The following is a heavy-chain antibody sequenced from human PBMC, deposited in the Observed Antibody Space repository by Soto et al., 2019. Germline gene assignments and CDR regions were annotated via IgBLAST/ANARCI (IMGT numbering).Heavy chain of an antibody. CDR2: ISSSSSYI. Sequence: PGGSLRLSCAASGFTFSSYSMNWVRQAPGKGLEWVSSISSSSSYIYYADSVKGRFTISRDNAKNSLYLQMNSLRAEDTAVYYCARSQPHDYGDEPHFDYWGQGTLVTVSS. CDR1: GFTFSSYS. J-gene: IGHJ4*02. V-gene: IGHV3-21*01. D-gene: IGHD4-17*01. CDR3: ARSQPHDYGDEPHFDY.